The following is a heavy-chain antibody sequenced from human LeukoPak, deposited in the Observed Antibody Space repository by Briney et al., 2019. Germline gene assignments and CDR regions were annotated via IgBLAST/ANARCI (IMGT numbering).Heavy chain of an antibody. J-gene: IGHJ6*02. D-gene: IGHD6-13*01. V-gene: IGHV4-59*08. CDR1: GGSISSYY. CDR2: IYYSGGT. Sequence: SETLSLTCTVSGGSISSYYWSWIRQPPGKGLEWIGYIYYSGGTNYNPSLKSRVTISVDTSKNQFSLKLSSVTAADTAVYYCARLGYSSSWYSAGYYGMDVLGQGTTVTVSS. CDR3: ARLGYSSSWYSAGYYGMDV.